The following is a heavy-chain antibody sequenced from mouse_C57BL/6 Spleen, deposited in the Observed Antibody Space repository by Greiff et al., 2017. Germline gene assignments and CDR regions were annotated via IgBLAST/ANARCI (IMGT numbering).Heavy chain of an antibody. CDR1: GYTFTDYY. CDR3: ARSYGNYEAWFAY. Sequence: VQLQQSGPELVKPGASVKISCKASGYTFTDYYINWVKQRPGQGLEWIGWIFPGSGSPYYNEKFKGKATLTVDKSSSTAYMLLSSLTSEDSAVYFCARSYGNYEAWFAYWGQGTLVTVSA. D-gene: IGHD2-1*01. CDR2: IFPGSGSP. V-gene: IGHV1-75*01. J-gene: IGHJ3*01.